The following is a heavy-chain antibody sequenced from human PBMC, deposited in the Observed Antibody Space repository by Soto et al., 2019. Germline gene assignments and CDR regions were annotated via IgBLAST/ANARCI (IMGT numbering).Heavy chain of an antibody. V-gene: IGHV4-34*12. D-gene: IGHD1-26*01. CDR2: IIHSEST. CDR3: ARQRPTDGRWEFANYYGMTS. CDR1: GGSFSAYY. J-gene: IGHJ6*02. Sequence: PSETLSLTCAVYGGSFSAYYWSWVRQPPGKGLEWIGEIIHSESTKYNPSLKSRVTISVDTSKNQFSLKLSSVTAADTAVYYCARQRPTDGRWEFANYYGMTSGAKGPRSPSP.